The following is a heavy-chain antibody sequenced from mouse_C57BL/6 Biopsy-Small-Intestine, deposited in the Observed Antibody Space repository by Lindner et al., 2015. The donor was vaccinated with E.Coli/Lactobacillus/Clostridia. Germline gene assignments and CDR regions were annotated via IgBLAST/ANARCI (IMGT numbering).Heavy chain of an antibody. Sequence: VQLQESGAELVRPGTSVKMSCKASGYTFTNYWIGWAKQRPGHGLEWIGDIYPGGGYTNYNEKFKGKATLTADKSSSTAYMQFSSLTSEDSAIYYCARRPNYYGSSWGYFDVWGTGTTVTVSS. CDR1: GYTFTNYW. J-gene: IGHJ1*03. CDR2: IYPGGGYT. V-gene: IGHV1-63*01. D-gene: IGHD1-1*01. CDR3: ARRPNYYGSSWGYFDV.